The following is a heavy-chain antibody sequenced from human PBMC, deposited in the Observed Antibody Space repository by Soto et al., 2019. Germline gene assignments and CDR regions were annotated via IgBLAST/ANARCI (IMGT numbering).Heavy chain of an antibody. Sequence: GPLRLPKRASGLTCRNAGRSWVRETKGKGLEWVGRIKSKTDGGTTDYAAPVKGRFTISRDDSKNTLYLQMNSLKTEDTAVYYCTTGRVGVVTTDAFDIWGQGTMVTVSS. D-gene: IGHD3-3*01. V-gene: IGHV3-15*01. CDR2: IKSKTDGGTT. J-gene: IGHJ3*02. CDR3: TTGRVGVVTTDAFDI. CDR1: GLTCRNAG.